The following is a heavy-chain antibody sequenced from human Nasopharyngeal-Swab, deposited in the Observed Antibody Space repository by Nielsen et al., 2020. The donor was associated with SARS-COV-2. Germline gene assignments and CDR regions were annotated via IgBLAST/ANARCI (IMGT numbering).Heavy chain of an antibody. V-gene: IGHV1-46*01. J-gene: IGHJ4*02. CDR3: ARARRGIAGTYFDY. CDR2: INPSGGST. Sequence: WVRQAPGQGLEWMGIINPSGGSTSYAQKFQGRVTMTRDTSTSTVYMELSSLRSEDAAVYYCARARRGIAGTYFDYWGQGTLVTVSS. D-gene: IGHD6-13*01.